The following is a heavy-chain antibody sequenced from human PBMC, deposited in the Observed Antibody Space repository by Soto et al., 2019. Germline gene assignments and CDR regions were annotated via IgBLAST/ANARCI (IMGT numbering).Heavy chain of an antibody. CDR3: ARDSRAAAGLDY. CDR1: GFTFSSYG. Sequence: GGALRLSXAASGFTFSSYGMHWVRQAPGKGLEWVAVIWYDGSNKYYADSVKGRFTISRDNSKNTLYLQMNSLRAEDTAVYYCARDSRAAAGLDYWGQGTLVTVSS. CDR2: IWYDGSNK. J-gene: IGHJ4*02. V-gene: IGHV3-33*01. D-gene: IGHD6-13*01.